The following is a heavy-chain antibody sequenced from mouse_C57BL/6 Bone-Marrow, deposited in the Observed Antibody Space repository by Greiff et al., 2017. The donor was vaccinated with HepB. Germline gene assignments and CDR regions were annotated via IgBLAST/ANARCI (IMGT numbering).Heavy chain of an antibody. D-gene: IGHD2-10*02. CDR1: GFSFTSYG. Sequence: QVQLQQSGPGLVQPSPSLSISCTASGFSFTSYGVHWVRQSPGKGLEWLGVIWSGGSTDYNAAFISSLSISKDNSKSQVFFKMNSLRADDAAIYYCAREGYGCFAYGGRGTGVTVSA. CDR2: IWSGGST. CDR3: AREGYGCFAY. J-gene: IGHJ3*01. V-gene: IGHV2-2*01.